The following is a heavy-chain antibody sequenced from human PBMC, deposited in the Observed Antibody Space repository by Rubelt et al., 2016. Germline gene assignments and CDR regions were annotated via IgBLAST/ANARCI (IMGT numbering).Heavy chain of an antibody. J-gene: IGHJ4*02. Sequence: QLQLQESGPGLVKPSETLSLTCTVSGGSISSSSYYWGWIRQPPGKGLEWIGSIYYSGSTYYNPSLKRRVTISVDTSKNQFSLKLSSVTAADTAVYYCARGRPYYDSSGYYYFDYWGQGTLVTVSS. V-gene: IGHV4-39*01. CDR2: IYYSGST. D-gene: IGHD3-22*01. CDR3: ARGRPYYDSSGYYYFDY. CDR1: GGSISSSSYY.